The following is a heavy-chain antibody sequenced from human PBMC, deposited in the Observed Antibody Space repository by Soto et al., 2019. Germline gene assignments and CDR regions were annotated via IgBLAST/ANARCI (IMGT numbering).Heavy chain of an antibody. CDR3: ARSVPPRWLQFGY. J-gene: IGHJ4*02. CDR1: GGSITGYY. Sequence: QVQLQEAGPGMVKPSETLSLTCTVSGGSITGYYWSWIRQPPGKGLEWIGYVYYTGSTTYNPSLKIRVTMSVDSSKSQVSLGLTSVTAADTAIYYCARSVPPRWLQFGYWGQGSLVTVSS. D-gene: IGHD6-19*01. V-gene: IGHV4-59*01. CDR2: VYYTGST.